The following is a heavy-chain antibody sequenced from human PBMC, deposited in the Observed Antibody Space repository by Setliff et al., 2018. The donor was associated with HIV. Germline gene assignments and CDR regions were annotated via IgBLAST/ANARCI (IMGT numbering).Heavy chain of an antibody. CDR2: ISAFNGNT. D-gene: IGHD2-21*02. J-gene: IGHJ3*02. CDR1: GYTFNRYG. V-gene: IGHV1-18*01. CDR3: TRVPICGGDCYSVANAFDI. Sequence: ASVKVSCKASGYTFNRYGISWVRQAPGQGLEWMGWISAFNGNTNYAQKLQGRFTMTTDTLTSTAYMELRSLRSDDTAVYYCTRVPICGGDCYSVANAFDIWGQGTMVTVSS.